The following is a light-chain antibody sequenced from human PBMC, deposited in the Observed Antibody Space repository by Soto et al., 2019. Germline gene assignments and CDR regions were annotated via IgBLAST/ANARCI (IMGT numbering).Light chain of an antibody. CDR3: QQYNTWPPIT. J-gene: IGKJ5*01. Sequence: EIVMTQSRATLSVSPGERATVSCRASQSVNSNLAWYQQKAGQAPRLLMYGISIRATGVPARFSGSGLGTEFTLTISSLQSEDFAVYYCQQYNTWPPITFGQGTRLEIK. V-gene: IGKV3-15*01. CDR2: GIS. CDR1: QSVNSN.